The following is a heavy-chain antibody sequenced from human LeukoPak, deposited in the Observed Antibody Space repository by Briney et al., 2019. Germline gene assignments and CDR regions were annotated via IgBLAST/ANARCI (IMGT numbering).Heavy chain of an antibody. CDR3: ARQFLWFGGGYYFDY. V-gene: IGHV3-7*01. D-gene: IGHD3-10*01. CDR2: IKQDGSEK. J-gene: IGHJ4*02. Sequence: GGSLRLSCAASGFTFTSYWMSWVRQAPGKGLEWVANIKQDGSEKYYVDSVKGRFTISRDNAKNSLFLQMNSLRVEDTTVYYCARQFLWFGGGYYFDYWGQGTLVTVSS. CDR1: GFTFTSYW.